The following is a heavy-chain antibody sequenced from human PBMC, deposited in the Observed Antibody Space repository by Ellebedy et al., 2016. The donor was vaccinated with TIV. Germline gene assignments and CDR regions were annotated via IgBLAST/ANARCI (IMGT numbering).Heavy chain of an antibody. D-gene: IGHD2-15*01. CDR3: VSDHLGIAGGN. CDR1: GFTFSVYS. Sequence: GESLKISCAAPGFTFSVYSMHWVRQAPGKGLEWVAFTPSDGVTSFYAASVRGRFTISRDNSKNTLYLQMNSLRAEDTAVYYCVSDHLGIAGGNWGQGTLVTVSS. CDR2: TPSDGVTS. J-gene: IGHJ4*02. V-gene: IGHV3-30-3*01.